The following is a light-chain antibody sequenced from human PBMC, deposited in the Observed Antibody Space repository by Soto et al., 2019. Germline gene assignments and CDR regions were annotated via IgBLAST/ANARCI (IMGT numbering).Light chain of an antibody. V-gene: IGKV1-33*01. Sequence: DIPMTQSPSSLSASVGDRVTITCQASQDGRKYLSWYQQKARKAPKLLIYDASNLETGVPSRFGGSGSGTDFTFTISSLQPEDIATYYCQQRHNLPHTFGPGTKVDIK. CDR3: QQRHNLPHT. J-gene: IGKJ3*01. CDR1: QDGRKY. CDR2: DAS.